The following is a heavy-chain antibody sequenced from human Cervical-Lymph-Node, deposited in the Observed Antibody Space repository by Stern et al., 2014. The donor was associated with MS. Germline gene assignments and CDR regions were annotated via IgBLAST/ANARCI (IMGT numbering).Heavy chain of an antibody. CDR2: IFPADSDT. J-gene: IGHJ2*01. CDR3: ARLGNTGRYFDWYFDL. V-gene: IGHV5-51*01. D-gene: IGHD1-26*01. CDR1: GYTFNSDW. Sequence: VQLVQSGAEVKKSGESLKISCKASGYTFNSDWIGWVRQMPGKGLEWMAIIFPADSDTRYSPSFQVQVTISVDKTNSIAYLEWTSLKASDTAMYYCARLGNTGRYFDWYFDLWGRGTLVTASS.